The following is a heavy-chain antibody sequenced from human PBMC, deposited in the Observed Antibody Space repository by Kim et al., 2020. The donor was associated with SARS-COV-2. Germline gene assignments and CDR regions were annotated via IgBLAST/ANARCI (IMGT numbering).Heavy chain of an antibody. CDR2: I. CDR3: ARDDTAGATV. Sequence: IYYADSVKGRFTISRDNAKNSLYLQMNSLRAEDTAVYYCARDDTAGATVWGQGTLVTVSS. V-gene: IGHV3-21*01. J-gene: IGHJ4*02. D-gene: IGHD1-26*01.